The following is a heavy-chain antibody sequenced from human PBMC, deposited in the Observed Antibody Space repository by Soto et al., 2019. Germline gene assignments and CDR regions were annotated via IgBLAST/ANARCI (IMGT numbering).Heavy chain of an antibody. CDR1: GFTFRSYW. Sequence: EVQLVESGGGLVQPGGSLRLSCAASGFTFRSYWMSWVRQAPGKGLEWVAHIKQDGSEKYYVDSVKGRFTISRDNAKNSLYLQMNSLRAEDTAVYYCARERTIFGVSGYWGQGTLVTVSS. V-gene: IGHV3-7*03. CDR2: IKQDGSEK. CDR3: ARERTIFGVSGY. D-gene: IGHD3-3*01. J-gene: IGHJ4*02.